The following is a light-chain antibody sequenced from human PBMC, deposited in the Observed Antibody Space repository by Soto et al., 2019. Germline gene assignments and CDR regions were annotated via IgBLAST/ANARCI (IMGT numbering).Light chain of an antibody. CDR2: AAS. CDR1: ESISRY. J-gene: IGKJ1*01. V-gene: IGKV1-39*01. Sequence: DLLLTQSPSSLSASVGDRVTITCRASESISRYLNWYQQKPGKAPKLLMYAASSLEGGVPSRFSGSGSGTDFTLTISSLQPEDFATYSWQQSYSTPRTFGQGTKVEMK. CDR3: QQSYSTPRT.